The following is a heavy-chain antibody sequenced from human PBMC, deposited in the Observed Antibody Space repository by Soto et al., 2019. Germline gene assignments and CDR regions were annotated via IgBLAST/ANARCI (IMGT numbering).Heavy chain of an antibody. D-gene: IGHD1-26*01. Sequence: EVQLLESGGGLVQPGGSLRLSCAASGFTFSSYAMSWVRQAPGKGLEWVSAISGSGGSTYYADSVKGRFTISRDNSKNTLYLQMNSLRAEDTAVYYCATSGLPDYYYYYGMDVWGQGTTVTVSS. J-gene: IGHJ6*02. V-gene: IGHV3-23*01. CDR1: GFTFSSYA. CDR3: ATSGLPDYYYYYGMDV. CDR2: ISGSGGST.